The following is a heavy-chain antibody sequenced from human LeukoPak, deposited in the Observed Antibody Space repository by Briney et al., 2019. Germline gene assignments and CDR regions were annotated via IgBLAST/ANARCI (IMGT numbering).Heavy chain of an antibody. V-gene: IGHV1-2*06. CDR1: GYTFTGYY. Sequence: GASVKVSCKASGYTFTGYYMHWVRQAPGQGLEWMGRINPNSGGTNYAQKFQGRVTMTRDTSISTAYVELSRLRSDDTAVYYCARVIDDYVWGSYRPTPIYYFDYWGQGTLVTVSS. CDR2: INPNSGGT. CDR3: ARVIDDYVWGSYRPTPIYYFDY. J-gene: IGHJ4*02. D-gene: IGHD3-16*02.